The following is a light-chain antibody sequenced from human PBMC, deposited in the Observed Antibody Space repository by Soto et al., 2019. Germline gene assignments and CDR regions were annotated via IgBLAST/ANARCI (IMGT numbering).Light chain of an antibody. Sequence: EIVMTQSPATLSVSPGERATLSCRASQSVSSNLAWYQQKPGQAPRLLIYGASTMATGIPARFSGSGSGTAFTHSISSLQCEDFEIYFCQQYNHWPPDRTFGQGTKVEIK. J-gene: IGKJ1*01. CDR1: QSVSSN. V-gene: IGKV3-15*01. CDR2: GAS. CDR3: QQYNHWPPDRT.